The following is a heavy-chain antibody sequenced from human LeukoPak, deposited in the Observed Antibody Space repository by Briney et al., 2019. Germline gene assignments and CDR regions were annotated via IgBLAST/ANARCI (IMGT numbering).Heavy chain of an antibody. V-gene: IGHV4-61*01. CDR1: GGSVSSGSYY. J-gene: IGHJ1*01. Sequence: SETLSLTCTVSGGSVSSGSYYWSWIRQPPGKGLEWIGYIYYSGSTNYNPSLKSRVTISVDTSKNQFSLKLSSVTAADTAVYYCARGGWYPESFQHWGRGALVTVSS. CDR3: ARGGWYPESFQH. CDR2: IYYSGST. D-gene: IGHD6-19*01.